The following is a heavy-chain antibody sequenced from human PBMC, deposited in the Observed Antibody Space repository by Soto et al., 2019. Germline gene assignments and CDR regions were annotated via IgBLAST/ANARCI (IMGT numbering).Heavy chain of an antibody. CDR3: ARFYYYGSGSYGMDV. V-gene: IGHV4-34*01. D-gene: IGHD3-10*01. CDR1: GGSFSGYY. CDR2: INHSGST. J-gene: IGHJ6*02. Sequence: SETLSLTCAVYGGSFSGYYWSWIRQPPGKGLEWIGEINHSGSTNYNPSNKSRVTISVDTSKNQFSLKLSSVTAADTAVYYCARFYYYGSGSYGMDVWGQGTTVTVSS.